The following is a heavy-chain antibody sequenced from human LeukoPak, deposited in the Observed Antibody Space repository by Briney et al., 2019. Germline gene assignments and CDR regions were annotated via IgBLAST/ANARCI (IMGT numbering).Heavy chain of an antibody. Sequence: PSQTLSLTCTVSGGSISSGSYYWSWIRQPAGKGLEWIGRIYTSGSTNYNPSLKSRVTISVDTSKNQFSLKLSSVTAADTAVYYCARARPYYYDSSGYYYGFDYWGQGTLVTVSS. CDR3: ARARPYYYDSSGYYYGFDY. V-gene: IGHV4-61*02. CDR1: GGSISSGSYY. D-gene: IGHD3-22*01. J-gene: IGHJ4*02. CDR2: IYTSGST.